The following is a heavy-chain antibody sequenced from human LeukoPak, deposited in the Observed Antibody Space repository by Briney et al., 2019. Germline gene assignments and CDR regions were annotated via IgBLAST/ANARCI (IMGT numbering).Heavy chain of an antibody. CDR1: GGSFSGYY. V-gene: IGHV4-34*01. Sequence: PSETLSLTCAVYGGSFSGYYWSWIRQPPGKGLEWIGEINHSGSTNYNPSLKSRVTISIDTSKNQFSLKVTSVTAADTALYYCARDLDSEEAFDIWGQGTVVAVSS. J-gene: IGHJ3*02. D-gene: IGHD5-18*01. CDR3: ARDLDSEEAFDI. CDR2: INHSGST.